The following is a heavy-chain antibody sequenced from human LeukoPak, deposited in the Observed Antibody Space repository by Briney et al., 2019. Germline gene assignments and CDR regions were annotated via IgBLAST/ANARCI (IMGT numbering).Heavy chain of an antibody. CDR2: ISYDGSNK. J-gene: IGHJ3*02. V-gene: IGHV3-30*18. CDR1: GFTFSSYG. CDR3: AKVGYCSGGSCYAGAFDI. Sequence: GRSLRLSCAASGFTFSSYGMHWVRQAPGKGLGWVAVISYDGSNKYYADSVKGRFTISRDNSKNTLYLQMNSLRAEDTAVYYCAKVGYCSGGSCYAGAFDIWGQGTMVTVSS. D-gene: IGHD2-15*01.